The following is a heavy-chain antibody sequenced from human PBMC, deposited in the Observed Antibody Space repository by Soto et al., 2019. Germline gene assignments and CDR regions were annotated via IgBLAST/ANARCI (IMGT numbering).Heavy chain of an antibody. CDR1: GVSISSGNW. CDR3: ARLVYDTRLNYMYFDF. V-gene: IGHV4-4*02. J-gene: IGHJ4*02. Sequence: QVKLQESGPGLATPSGTLSLTCAVSGVSISSGNWWTWVRQTPQRGLEYIGDIFHDGTANYYPSFEGRVAISVDTSKNQFSLKLTSVTAADTAIYFCARLVYDTRLNYMYFDFWGQGALVTVSS. CDR2: IFHDGTA. D-gene: IGHD3-10*01.